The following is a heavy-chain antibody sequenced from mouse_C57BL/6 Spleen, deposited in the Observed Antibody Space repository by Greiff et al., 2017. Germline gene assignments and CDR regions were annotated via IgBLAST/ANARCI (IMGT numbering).Heavy chain of an antibody. D-gene: IGHD1-1*01. V-gene: IGHV1-69*01. Sequence: QVQLQQPGAELVMPGASVKLSCKASGYTFTSYWMHWVKQRPGQGLEWIGEIDPSDSYTKYNQKFKGKSTLTVDKSSSTAYMQLSSLTSEDSAVYYCARGYGSSSWYFDVWGTGTTVTVSS. CDR1: GYTFTSYW. J-gene: IGHJ1*03. CDR3: ARGYGSSSWYFDV. CDR2: IDPSDSYT.